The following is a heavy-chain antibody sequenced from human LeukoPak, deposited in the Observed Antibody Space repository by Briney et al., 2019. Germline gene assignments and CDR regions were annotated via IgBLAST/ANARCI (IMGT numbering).Heavy chain of an antibody. CDR1: GDSISSGGYS. CDR3: ARYCSSTFCRWFDP. Sequence: PSETLSLTCTVSGDSISSGGYSWSWIRQHPGKGLEWIGYIYYSGSTYYNPSLKNRITLSVDTSKNRFSLNLSSVTAADTAVYYCARYCSSTFCRWFDPWGQGTLVAVSS. V-gene: IGHV4-31*03. J-gene: IGHJ5*02. D-gene: IGHD2-2*01. CDR2: IYYSGST.